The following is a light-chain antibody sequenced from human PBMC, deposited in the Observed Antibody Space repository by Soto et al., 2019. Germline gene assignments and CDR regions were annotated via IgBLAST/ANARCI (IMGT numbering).Light chain of an antibody. V-gene: IGKV3-20*01. CDR3: QQYGTSPT. CDR1: QSLITRY. CDR2: GAS. J-gene: IGKJ5*01. Sequence: EIVLTQSPGTLSLFPGERATLSCRASQSLITRYLAWYQQKPGQAPRLLIYGASSRATSIPDRFSGSGSGTDFTRTISRLEPEDFAVYSCQQYGTSPTFGQGTRLEIK.